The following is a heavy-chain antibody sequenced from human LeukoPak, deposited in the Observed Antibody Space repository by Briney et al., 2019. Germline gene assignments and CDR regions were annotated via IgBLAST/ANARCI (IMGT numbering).Heavy chain of an antibody. Sequence: SETLSLTCTVSGGSISSYYWSWIRQPPGKGLEWIGYIYYSGSTNYNPSLKSRVTISVDTSKNQFSLKLSSVTAADTAVYYCARSRRGFGSGSYPVDYWGQGTLVTVSS. CDR3: ARSRRGFGSGSYPVDY. D-gene: IGHD3-10*01. V-gene: IGHV4-59*08. J-gene: IGHJ4*02. CDR2: IYYSGST. CDR1: GGSISSYY.